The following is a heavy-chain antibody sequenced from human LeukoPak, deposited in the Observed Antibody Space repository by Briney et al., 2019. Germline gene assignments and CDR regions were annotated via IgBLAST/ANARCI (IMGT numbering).Heavy chain of an antibody. V-gene: IGHV4-34*01. CDR2: INHSGST. CDR3: ARDGPLDSSPRGFDY. D-gene: IGHD6-6*01. J-gene: IGHJ4*02. Sequence: SXXRXXXGKGLEWXGEINHSGSTNYNPSLKSRVTISVDTSKNQFSLKLSSVTAADTAVYYCARDGPLDSSPRGFDYWGQGTLVTVSS.